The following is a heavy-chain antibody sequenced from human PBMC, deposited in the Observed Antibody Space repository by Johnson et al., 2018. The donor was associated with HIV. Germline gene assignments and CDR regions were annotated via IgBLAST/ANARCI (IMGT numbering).Heavy chain of an antibody. CDR2: IRYDGSNK. D-gene: IGHD3-22*01. V-gene: IGHV3-33*08. CDR1: GFTFSSYA. CDR3: ARGRPSGSNDAFDI. J-gene: IGHJ3*02. Sequence: QVQLVESGGGVVQPGRSLRLSCAASGFTFSSYAMHWVRQAPGKGLEWVAFIRYDGSNKYYADSVKGRFTISRDNSKNTLYLQMNSLRAEDTAVYYCARGRPSGSNDAFDIWGQGTMVTVSS.